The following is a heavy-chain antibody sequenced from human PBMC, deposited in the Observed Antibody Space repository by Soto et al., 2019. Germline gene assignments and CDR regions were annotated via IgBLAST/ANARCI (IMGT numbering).Heavy chain of an antibody. CDR3: AKDNGPYGDYGHWFDP. V-gene: IGHV3-23*01. CDR2: ISGSGGST. J-gene: IGHJ5*02. D-gene: IGHD4-17*01. CDR1: GFTFSSYA. Sequence: GGSLRLSCAASGFTFSSYAMSWVRQAPGKGLEWVSAISGSGGSTYYADSVKGRFTISRDNSKNTLYLQMNSLRAEDTAVYYCAKDNGPYGDYGHWFDPWGQGTLVTGSS.